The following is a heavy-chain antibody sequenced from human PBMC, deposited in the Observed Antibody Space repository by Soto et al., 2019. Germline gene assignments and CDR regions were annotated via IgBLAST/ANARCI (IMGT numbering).Heavy chain of an antibody. Sequence: EVQLVESGGGLVQPGGSLRLSCAASGFTFSAYAMNWVHQAPGLGLEWVSYISSGSSTKYYADSVKGRFAISRDNAKNSLYLQMNSLRAEDTAVYYCARAYYDILTGYYSPRSDFDYWGQGTLVTVSS. CDR1: GFTFSAYA. D-gene: IGHD3-9*01. J-gene: IGHJ4*02. V-gene: IGHV3-48*01. CDR2: ISSGSSTK. CDR3: ARAYYDILTGYYSPRSDFDY.